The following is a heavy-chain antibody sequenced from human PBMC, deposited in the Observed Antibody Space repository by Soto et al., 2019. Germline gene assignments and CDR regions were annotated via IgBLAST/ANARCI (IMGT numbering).Heavy chain of an antibody. J-gene: IGHJ5*02. CDR1: GFTFSSYA. D-gene: IGHD1-1*01. V-gene: IGHV3-30-3*01. CDR2: ISYDGSNK. CDR3: ARDTPPRTGTTDRFDP. Sequence: QVQLVESGGGVVQPGRSLRLSCAASGFTFSSYAMHWVRQAPGKGLEWVAVISYDGSNKYYADSVKGRFTISRDNSKNXLYLQMNSLRAEDTAVYYCARDTPPRTGTTDRFDPWGQGTLVTVSS.